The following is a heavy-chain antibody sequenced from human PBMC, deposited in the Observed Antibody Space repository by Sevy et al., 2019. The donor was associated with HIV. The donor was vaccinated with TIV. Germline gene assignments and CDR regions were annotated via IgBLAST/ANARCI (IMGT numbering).Heavy chain of an antibody. V-gene: IGHV3-53*01. D-gene: IGHD3-10*01. J-gene: IGHJ2*01. CDR3: ARVREIYWYFDL. CDR2: IYSGGST. CDR1: GFTVSSNY. Sequence: GGYLRLSCAASGFTVSSNYMSWVRQAPGKGLEWVSVIYSGGSTYYADSVKGRFTISRDNSKNTLYLQMNSLRAEDMDVYYCARVREIYWYFDLWGRGTLVTVSS.